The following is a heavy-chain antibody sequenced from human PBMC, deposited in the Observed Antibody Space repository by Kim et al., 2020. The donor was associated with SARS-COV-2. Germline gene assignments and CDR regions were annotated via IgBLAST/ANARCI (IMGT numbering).Heavy chain of an antibody. CDR1: GGSISSGSYY. CDR3: AREYYYDSSGYYGPHDAFDI. CDR2: IYTSGST. Sequence: SETLSLTCTVSGGSISSGSYYWSWIRQPAGKGLEWIGRIYTSGSTNYNPSLKSRVTISVDTSKNQFSLKLSSVTAADTAVYYCAREYYYDSSGYYGPHDAFDIWGQGTMVTVSS. V-gene: IGHV4-61*02. D-gene: IGHD3-22*01. J-gene: IGHJ3*02.